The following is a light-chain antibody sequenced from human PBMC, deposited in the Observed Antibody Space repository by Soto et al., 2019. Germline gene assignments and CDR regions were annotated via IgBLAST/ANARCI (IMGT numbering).Light chain of an antibody. Sequence: QSALTQPASVSGSPGQSITISCTGTSSDVGTYNYVSWYQQQPGKAPKLIIFDVSNRPSGVSNLFSGSKSGNTASLTISGLQAEDEADYYCRSYTGSSTRVFASGTKVTVL. CDR2: DVS. CDR1: SSDVGTYNY. CDR3: RSYTGSSTRV. V-gene: IGLV2-14*03. J-gene: IGLJ1*01.